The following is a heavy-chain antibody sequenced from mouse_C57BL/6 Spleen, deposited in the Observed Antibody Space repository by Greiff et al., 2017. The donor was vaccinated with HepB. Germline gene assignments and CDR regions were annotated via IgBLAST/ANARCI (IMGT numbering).Heavy chain of an antibody. D-gene: IGHD2-3*01. J-gene: IGHJ4*01. CDR2: IWSDGST. Sequence: QVQLKESGPGLVAPSQSLSITCTVSGFSLTSYGVHWVRQPPGKGLEWLVVIWSDGSTTYNSALKSRLSISKDNSKSQVFLKMNSLQTDDTAMYYCARHGRGWLLRDAMDYWGQGTSVTVSS. CDR3: ARHGRGWLLRDAMDY. CDR1: GFSLTSYG. V-gene: IGHV2-6-1*01.